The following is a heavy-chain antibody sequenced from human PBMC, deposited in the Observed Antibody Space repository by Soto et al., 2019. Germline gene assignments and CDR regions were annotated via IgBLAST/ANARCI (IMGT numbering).Heavy chain of an antibody. V-gene: IGHV1-69*01. D-gene: IGHD3-3*02. CDR1: GGTFSSYA. CDR2: IIPIFGTA. Sequence: QVQLVQSGAEVKKPGSSVKVSCKAPGGTFSSYAISWVRQAPGQGLEWMGGIIPIFGTAKYAQKFQGRVTITADESTSPGYMELSRLRSEDAAVYYWARSHGGSSSLDIYYYYYYGMDVWGQGTTVTVSS. J-gene: IGHJ6*02. CDR3: ARSHGGSSSLDIYYYYYYGMDV.